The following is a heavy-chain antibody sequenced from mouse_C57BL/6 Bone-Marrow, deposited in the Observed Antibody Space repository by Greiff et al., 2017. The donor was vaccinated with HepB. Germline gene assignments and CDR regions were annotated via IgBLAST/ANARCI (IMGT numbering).Heavy chain of an antibody. J-gene: IGHJ4*01. Sequence: EVQGVESGGGLVQPGGSLKLSCAASGFTFSDYYMYWVRQTPEKRLEWVAYISNGGGSTYYPDTVKGRFTISRDNAKNTLYLQMSRLKSEDTAMYYCARVLRYGAMDYWGQGTSVTVSS. CDR1: GFTFSDYY. CDR2: ISNGGGST. CDR3: ARVLRYGAMDY. V-gene: IGHV5-12*01. D-gene: IGHD1-1*01.